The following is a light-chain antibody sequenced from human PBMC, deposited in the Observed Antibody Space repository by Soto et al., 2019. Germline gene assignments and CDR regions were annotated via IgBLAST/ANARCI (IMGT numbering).Light chain of an antibody. V-gene: IGKV1-5*01. Sequence: DIHMTQSPSTLSASVGDRVTITCRASQSISSWLAWYQQKPGKAPKLLIYDASNLESGVPSRFSGGGSGTEFSLTISSMQPDDFATYYCQQYNYFWAFGQGTKVDIK. J-gene: IGKJ1*01. CDR2: DAS. CDR3: QQYNYFWA. CDR1: QSISSW.